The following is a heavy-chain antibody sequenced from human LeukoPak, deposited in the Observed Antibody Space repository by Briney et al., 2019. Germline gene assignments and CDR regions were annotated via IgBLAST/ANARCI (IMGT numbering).Heavy chain of an antibody. J-gene: IGHJ4*02. CDR2: IYYSGST. V-gene: IGHV4-59*01. Sequence: PSETLSLTCAVYGGSFSGYYWSWLRQPPGKGLEWIGYIYYSGSTNYNPSLKSRVTISVDTSKNQFSLKLSSVTAADTAVYYCARVEGGSWSYFDYWGQGTLVTVSS. CDR1: GGSFSGYY. D-gene: IGHD6-13*01. CDR3: ARVEGGSWSYFDY.